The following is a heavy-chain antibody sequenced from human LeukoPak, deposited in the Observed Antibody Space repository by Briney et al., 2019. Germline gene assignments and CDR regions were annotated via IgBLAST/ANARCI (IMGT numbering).Heavy chain of an antibody. Sequence: PSETLSLTCTVSGGSISAISGGPYYWGWIRQPPGKGLEWIGSGHYSGNTYNPSLKSRVTISVHTSKNQFSLKLSSVTAADTAVYYCARHVDTATDYFDYWGQGTLVTVSS. J-gene: IGHJ4*02. CDR2: GHYSGNT. D-gene: IGHD5-18*01. CDR1: GGSISAISGGPYY. CDR3: ARHVDTATDYFDY. V-gene: IGHV4-39*01.